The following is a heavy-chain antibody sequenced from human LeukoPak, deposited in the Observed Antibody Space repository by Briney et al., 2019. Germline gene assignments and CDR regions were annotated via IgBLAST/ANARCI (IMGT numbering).Heavy chain of an antibody. Sequence: GRSLRLSCAASGFTFSSYAMHWVRQAPGKGLEWVAVIAYDGSNKYYADSVKGRFTISRDNSKNTLYLQMNSLRAEDTAVYYCARDHGGGWLIPVSVFDSWGQGTLVTVSS. CDR1: GFTFSSYA. CDR3: ARDHGGGWLIPVSVFDS. J-gene: IGHJ5*01. D-gene: IGHD2-15*01. CDR2: IAYDGSNK. V-gene: IGHV3-30-3*01.